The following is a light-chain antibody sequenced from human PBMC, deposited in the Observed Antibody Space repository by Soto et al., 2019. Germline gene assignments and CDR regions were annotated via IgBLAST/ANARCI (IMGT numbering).Light chain of an antibody. CDR1: SGDNGSYNR. CDR2: EVT. J-gene: IGLJ1*01. Sequence: QSVLTQPASVSGSPGQTNNISSTATSGDNGSYNRVSRYQQHPGKAPRLRIYEVTDRPSGVSNRFSGSKSGNTASLTISGLQAEDEAEYYCSSYTNINTRTCVFGTGTKVTVL. V-gene: IGLV2-14*01. CDR3: SSYTNINTRTCV.